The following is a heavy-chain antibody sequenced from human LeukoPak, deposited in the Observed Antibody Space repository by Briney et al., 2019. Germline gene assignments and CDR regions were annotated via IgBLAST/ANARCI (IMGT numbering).Heavy chain of an antibody. CDR1: GVSGTTGGRA. D-gene: IGHD4-23*01. J-gene: IGHJ4*02. V-gene: IGHV2-70*12. CDR3: AHTRYGGSNFDC. Sequence: SGPTLLHPTRTLTLTYTFSGVSGTTGGRAVGGIRQPPEKALEWLTLSDWDEDKYYNTSLNTSLTISTDTSKNQVVLTMTNMDPVATATSYCAHTRYGGSNFDCWGQGTLVTVSS. CDR2: SDWDEDK.